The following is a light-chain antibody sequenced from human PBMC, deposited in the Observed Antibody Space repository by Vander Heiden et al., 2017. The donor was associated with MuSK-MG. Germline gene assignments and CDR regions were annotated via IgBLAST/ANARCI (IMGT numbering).Light chain of an antibody. CDR1: NIGSES. Sequence: SYVLTQPPSVSVAPGKTASISCAGDNIGSESVHWYQQKPGQAPVLVIHYDSDRPSGIPERFSGSNSGATATLKINSVEAGDEADDYWQVSHRDSDHLVFGGGTKLTVL. CDR3: QVSHRDSDHLV. V-gene: IGLV3-21*04. CDR2: YDS. J-gene: IGLJ2*01.